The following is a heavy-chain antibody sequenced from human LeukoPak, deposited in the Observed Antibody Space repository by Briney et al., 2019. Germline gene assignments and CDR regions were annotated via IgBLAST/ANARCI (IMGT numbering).Heavy chain of an antibody. CDR1: GFTFGDYA. CDR3: TRHDSSGYYYVRY. CDR2: IRSKAYGGTT. D-gene: IGHD3-22*01. Sequence: PGGSLRLSCTASGFTFGDYAMSWFRQAPGKGLEWVGFIRSKAYGGTTEYAASVKGRFTISRDDSKSIAYLQMNSLKTEDTAVYYCTRHDSSGYYYVRYWGQGTLVTVSS. V-gene: IGHV3-49*03. J-gene: IGHJ4*02.